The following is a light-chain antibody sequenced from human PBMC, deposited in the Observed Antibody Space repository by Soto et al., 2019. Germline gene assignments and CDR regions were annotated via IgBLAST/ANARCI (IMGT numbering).Light chain of an antibody. Sequence: EIVLTQSPGTLSLSPVERATLSCRASQSVRSNYLAWYRQTPGQAPRLLIYGASNRATGIPDRFSGSGSGTDFTLIISRLEPEDFALYYCQQYGSSPWTFGQGTKVEIK. CDR1: QSVRSNY. CDR2: GAS. J-gene: IGKJ1*01. V-gene: IGKV3-20*01. CDR3: QQYGSSPWT.